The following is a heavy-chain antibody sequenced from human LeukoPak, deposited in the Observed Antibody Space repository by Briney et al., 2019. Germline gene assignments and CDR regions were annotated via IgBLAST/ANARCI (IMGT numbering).Heavy chain of an antibody. CDR1: AFTFSSYA. J-gene: IGHJ4*02. CDR2: VSGSGGST. CDR3: AKSIYASGSRPVFDY. Sequence: QPGGSLRLSCAASAFTFSSYAMTWVRQAPGKGLEWVSGVSGSGGSTYYADSVKGRFTISRDNSKNTLYLQMNSLRAEDTAVYYCAKSIYASGSRPVFDYWGQGTLVTVSS. V-gene: IGHV3-23*01. D-gene: IGHD3-10*01.